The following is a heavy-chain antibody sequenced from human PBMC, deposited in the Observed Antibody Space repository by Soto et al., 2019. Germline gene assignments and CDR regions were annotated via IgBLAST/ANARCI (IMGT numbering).Heavy chain of an antibody. CDR3: ATVIYLIRGSYYGWFDP. CDR2: INPDNGKT. V-gene: IGHV1-18*01. CDR1: GYTFTSYG. Sequence: ASVKVSCKASGYTFTSYGISWVRQAPGQGLEWMGGINPDNGKTNYAQKFQGRVTMTEDTSTDTAYMELSSLRSEDTAVYYCATVIYLIRGSYYGWFDPWGQGTLVTVSS. D-gene: IGHD1-26*01. J-gene: IGHJ5*02.